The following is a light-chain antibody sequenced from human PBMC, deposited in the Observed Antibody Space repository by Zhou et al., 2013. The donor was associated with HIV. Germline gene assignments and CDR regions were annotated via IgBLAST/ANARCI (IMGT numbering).Light chain of an antibody. J-gene: IGKJ4*01. CDR3: QQRNIWPLT. V-gene: IGKV3D-20*02. CDR2: DAL. CDR1: QSVSSIY. Sequence: EIVLTQSPGTLSLSPGERATLSCRASQSVSSIYLAWYQQKPGQAPRLLIYDALNRATGIPARFSGSGSGTDFTLTISSLEPEDFALYYCQQRNIWPLTFGGGTKVEI.